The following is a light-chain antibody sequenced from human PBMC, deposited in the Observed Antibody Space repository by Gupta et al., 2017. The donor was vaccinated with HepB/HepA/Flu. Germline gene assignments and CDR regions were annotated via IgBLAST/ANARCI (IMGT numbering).Light chain of an antibody. CDR1: SSNIGAGYD. V-gene: IGLV1-40*01. CDR2: GNR. CDR3: QSSATSLSGSGG. Sequence: QSVLTQPPSVSGAPGQRVTISCTGNSSNIGAGYDVHWYQQLPGTAPNLLSCGNRDRPSGVPARFSCAKSGTSASLAITGLPDEDEADDDCQSSATSLSGSGGCGGGTKL. J-gene: IGLJ3*02.